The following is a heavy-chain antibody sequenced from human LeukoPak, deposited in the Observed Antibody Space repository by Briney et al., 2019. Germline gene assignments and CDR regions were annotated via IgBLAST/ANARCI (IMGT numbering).Heavy chain of an antibody. V-gene: IGHV3-33*01. Sequence: PGGSLRLSCAASRFTFTDYGMHWVRQPPGKGLEGVALIWYDGSGNYYADSVKGRFTISRDNSKSTLYLQMNSLRAEDTAVYYCARDWCGGGSCYYFDHWGQGTLVTVSS. CDR3: ARDWCGGGSCYYFDH. CDR2: IWYDGSGN. J-gene: IGHJ4*02. D-gene: IGHD2-15*01. CDR1: RFTFTDYG.